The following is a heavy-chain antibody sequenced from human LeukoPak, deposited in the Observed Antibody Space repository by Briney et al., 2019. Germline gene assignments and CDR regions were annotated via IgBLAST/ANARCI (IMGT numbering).Heavy chain of an antibody. CDR1: GYTFTGYY. V-gene: IGHV1-2*02. CDR3: ARDVLIATSGRVDWFDP. D-gene: IGHD6-13*01. Sequence: ASVKVSCKASGYTFTGYYMHWVRQAPGQGLEWMGWINPNSGGTNYAQKLQDRVTMTTDTSTSTAYMELRSLTSADTALYYCARDVLIATSGRVDWFDPWGQGTLVTVSS. J-gene: IGHJ5*02. CDR2: INPNSGGT.